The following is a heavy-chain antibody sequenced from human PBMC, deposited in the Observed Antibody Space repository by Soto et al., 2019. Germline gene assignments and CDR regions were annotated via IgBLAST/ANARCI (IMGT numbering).Heavy chain of an antibody. Sequence: LRLSCTASGFTFGDYAMSWVRQAPGKGLEWVGFIRSKAYGGTTEYAASVKGRFTISRDDSKSIAYLQMNSLKTEDTAVYYCTRILRLLDNHGYGMDVWGQRTTLAVSS. CDR2: IRSKAYGGTT. V-gene: IGHV3-49*04. CDR1: GFTFGDYA. D-gene: IGHD3-3*01. CDR3: TRILRLLDNHGYGMDV. J-gene: IGHJ6*02.